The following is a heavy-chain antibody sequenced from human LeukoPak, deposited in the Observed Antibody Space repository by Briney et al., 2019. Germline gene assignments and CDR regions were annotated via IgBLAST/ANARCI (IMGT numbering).Heavy chain of an antibody. J-gene: IGHJ3*02. CDR3: ASPRGYSGYERAFDI. CDR1: GGSISSSNW. V-gene: IGHV4-4*02. D-gene: IGHD5-12*01. CDR2: IYHSGST. Sequence: SETLSLTCAVSGGSISSSNWWSWVRQPPGKGLEWIGEIYHSGSTNYNPSLKSRVTISVDKSKNQFSLKLSSATAADTAVYYCASPRGYSGYERAFDIWGQGTMVTVSS.